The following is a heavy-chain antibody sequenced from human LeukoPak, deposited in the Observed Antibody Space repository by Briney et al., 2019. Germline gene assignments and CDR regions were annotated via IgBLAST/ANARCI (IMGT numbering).Heavy chain of an antibody. J-gene: IGHJ5*02. D-gene: IGHD1-20*01. CDR2: VWYDGTNI. CDR1: GFTFSTYG. CDR3: VRGANANFNWNDAINNWFDP. V-gene: IGHV3-33*01. Sequence: SLRLSCAASGFTFSTYGMHWVRQAPGKGLEWVAVVWYDGTNIHYVDSVKGRFTISRDNSKSTLYLQMNSLTAEDTAVYYCVRGANANFNWNDAINNWFDPWGQGTQVTVSS.